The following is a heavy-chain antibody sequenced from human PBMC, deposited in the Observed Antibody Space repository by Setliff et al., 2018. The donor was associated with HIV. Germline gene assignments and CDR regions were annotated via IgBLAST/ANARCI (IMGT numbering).Heavy chain of an antibody. CDR1: GYTFTSYG. CDR2: ISAYNRNV. Sequence: GASVKVSCKASGYTFTSYGVSWVRQAPGQGPEWMGWISAYNRNVNYSQKVQGRVTMTTDTSTSTAYMELKNLKSDDTAVYYCARVLDPGIAVATHAFDIWGQGTMVTVSS. D-gene: IGHD6-19*01. V-gene: IGHV1-18*01. CDR3: ARVLDPGIAVATHAFDI. J-gene: IGHJ3*02.